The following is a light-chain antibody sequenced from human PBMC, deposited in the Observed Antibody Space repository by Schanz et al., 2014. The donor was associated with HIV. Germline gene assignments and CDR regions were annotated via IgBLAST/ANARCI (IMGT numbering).Light chain of an antibody. CDR3: QQYNSYST. CDR2: KTS. Sequence: DIQMTQSPSSVSASVGDRVTITCRASQSIGSWLAWYQQRPGEAPKLLIYKTSGLESGVPSRFSGSGSGTEFTLTINSLQPDDFATYYCQQYNSYSTFGQGTRLETK. CDR1: QSIGSW. V-gene: IGKV1-5*03. J-gene: IGKJ5*01.